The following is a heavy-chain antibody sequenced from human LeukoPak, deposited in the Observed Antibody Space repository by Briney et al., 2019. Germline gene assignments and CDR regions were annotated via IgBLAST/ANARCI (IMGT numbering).Heavy chain of an antibody. CDR2: TYYRSKWHN. D-gene: IGHD1-26*01. Sequence: QTLSLTCAISGVSVSSNGAAWNWIRQSPSRGLEWLGRTYYRSKWHNDYAVSVKSRISINPDTSKNQFSLQLNSVTPEDTAVYYCARGQIYYDAFDIWGQGAMVTVSS. V-gene: IGHV6-1*01. J-gene: IGHJ3*02. CDR1: GVSVSSNGAA. CDR3: ARGQIYYDAFDI.